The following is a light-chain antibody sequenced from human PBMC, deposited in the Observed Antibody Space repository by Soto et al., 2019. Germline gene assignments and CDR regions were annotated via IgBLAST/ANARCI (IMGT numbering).Light chain of an antibody. V-gene: IGLV2-14*01. CDR2: DVS. Sequence: QSVLTQPASVSGSPGQSITISCTGTSSDIGRYNYVSWYQQHPGKAPKLMIYDVSNRPSGVSDRFSGSKSGNTASLTISGLQAEDEADYYCRSYTSSTTRVFGGGTKLTVL. J-gene: IGLJ3*02. CDR1: SSDIGRYNY. CDR3: RSYTSSTTRV.